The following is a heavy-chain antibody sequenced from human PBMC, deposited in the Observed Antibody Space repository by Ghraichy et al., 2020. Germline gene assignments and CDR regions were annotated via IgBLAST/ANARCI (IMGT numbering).Heavy chain of an antibody. D-gene: IGHD6-19*01. CDR3: ASTAPGIAVAGTPEYFQH. CDR1: GGSISSSSYY. CDR2: IYYSGST. J-gene: IGHJ1*01. V-gene: IGHV4-39*01. Sequence: ESLNISCTVSGGSISSSSYYWGWIRQPPGKGLEWIGSIYYSGSTYYNPSLKSRVTISVDTSKNQFSLKLSSVTAADTAVYYCASTAPGIAVAGTPEYFQHWGQGTLVTVSS.